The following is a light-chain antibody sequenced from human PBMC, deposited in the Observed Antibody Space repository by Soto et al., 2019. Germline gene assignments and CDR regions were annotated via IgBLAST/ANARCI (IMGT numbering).Light chain of an antibody. CDR2: GAS. CDR3: QQYGNPRIT. J-gene: IGKJ5*01. Sequence: EIVLTQSPGTLSLSPGERATLSCRASQSVSSNHLAWYQQKPGQAPRLLIYGASTRATGIPARFSGSGSGTDFTLTISRLEPEDFALYFCQQYGNPRITFGQGTRLEIK. V-gene: IGKV3-20*01. CDR1: QSVSSNH.